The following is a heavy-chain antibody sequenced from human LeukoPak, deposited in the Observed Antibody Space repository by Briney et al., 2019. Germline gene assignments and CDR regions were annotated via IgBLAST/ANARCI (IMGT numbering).Heavy chain of an antibody. J-gene: IGHJ4*02. D-gene: IGHD3-22*01. V-gene: IGHV1-46*01. Sequence: ASVTVSCKASGYTFTSYYMHWVRQAPGQGLEWMGIINPSGGSTSYAQKFQGRVTMTRDTSTSTVYMELSSLRSEDTAVYYCARDLYDSSGYYGGFDYWGQGTLVTVSS. CDR3: ARDLYDSSGYYGGFDY. CDR2: INPSGGST. CDR1: GYTFTSYY.